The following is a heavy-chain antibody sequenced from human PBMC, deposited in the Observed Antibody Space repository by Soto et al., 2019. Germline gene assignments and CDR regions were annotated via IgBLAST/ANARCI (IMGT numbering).Heavy chain of an antibody. J-gene: IGHJ4*02. V-gene: IGHV1-69*13. CDR3: ATSEGRYGYSVDY. CDR2: IIPMFGTP. D-gene: IGHD3-16*01. Sequence: SANFSCTPTGATFNRQDSRRERTATGQGLELLGVIIPMFGTPHYAEKFQDTVTITADESAGTAYLELSSLTSEDTAVYYCATSEGRYGYSVDYWGPGTLVTVSS. CDR1: GATFNRQD.